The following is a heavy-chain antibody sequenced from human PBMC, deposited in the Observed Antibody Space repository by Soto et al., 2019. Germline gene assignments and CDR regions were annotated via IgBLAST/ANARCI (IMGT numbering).Heavy chain of an antibody. D-gene: IGHD2-2*01. CDR1: GFTFSSYA. CDR2: ISGSGGST. Sequence: EVQLLESGGGLVQPGGSLRLSCAASGFTFSSYAMSWVRQAPGKGLEWVSAISGSGGSTYYADSVKGRFTSSRDNSKNTLYLQMNSLRAEDTAVYYCAKPSRSMRDAFDIWGQGTMVTVSS. J-gene: IGHJ3*02. CDR3: AKPSRSMRDAFDI. V-gene: IGHV3-23*01.